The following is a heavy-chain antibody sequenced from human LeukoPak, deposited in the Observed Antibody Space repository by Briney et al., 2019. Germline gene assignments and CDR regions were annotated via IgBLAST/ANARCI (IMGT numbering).Heavy chain of an antibody. Sequence: GGSLRLSCAASGFTFSSYSMNWVRQAPGKGLEWVSSISSSSSYIYYADSVKGRFTIPRDNAKNSLYLQMNSLKTEDTAVYYCTTGIYDDAFDIWGQGTMVTVSS. J-gene: IGHJ3*02. V-gene: IGHV3-21*03. D-gene: IGHD5/OR15-5a*01. CDR1: GFTFSSYS. CDR3: TTGIYDDAFDI. CDR2: ISSSSSYI.